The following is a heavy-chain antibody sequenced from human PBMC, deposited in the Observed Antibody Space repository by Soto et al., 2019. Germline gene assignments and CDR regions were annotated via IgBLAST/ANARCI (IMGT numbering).Heavy chain of an antibody. J-gene: IGHJ5*02. CDR1: GFTFRSYS. CDR3: AGDVREERRLIPLAQLCFPYWFDP. V-gene: IGHV3-21*01. Sequence: EVQLVESGGGLVKPGGSLRLSCAASGFTFRSYSMNWVRQAPGKGLEWVTSISSSSTNIYYADSVKGRFTISRDNAKNSLYLQMTSLRAEGTAVYYCAGDVREERRLIPLAQLCFPYWFDPWGQGTLVTVSS. CDR2: ISSSSTNI. D-gene: IGHD6-6*01.